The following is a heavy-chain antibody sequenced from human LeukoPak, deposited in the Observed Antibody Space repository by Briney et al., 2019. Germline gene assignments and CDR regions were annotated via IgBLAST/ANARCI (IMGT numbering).Heavy chain of an antibody. CDR2: INHSGST. CDR1: GGSFSGYY. D-gene: IGHD3-10*01. V-gene: IGHV4-34*01. J-gene: IGHJ4*02. Sequence: PSETLSLTCAVYGGSFSGYYWSWIRQPPGKGLEWIGEINHSGSTNYNPSLKSRVTISVDTSKHQFSLKLSSVTAADTAVYYCARSVWGSGSYSGSDYWGQGTLVTVSS. CDR3: ARSVWGSGSYSGSDY.